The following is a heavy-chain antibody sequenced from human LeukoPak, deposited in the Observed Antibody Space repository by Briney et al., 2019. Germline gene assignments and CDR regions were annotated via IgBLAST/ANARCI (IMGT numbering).Heavy chain of an antibody. V-gene: IGHV4-59*01. Sequence: SETLSLTCTVSGGSISSYYWSWIRPPPGKGLEWSGYIYYSGSTNYNPSLKSRVTISVDTSKNQFSLKLSSVTAADTAVYYCARGYFDWLTYYGMDVWGQGTTVTVSS. CDR2: IYYSGST. J-gene: IGHJ6*02. CDR1: GGSISSYY. CDR3: ARGYFDWLTYYGMDV. D-gene: IGHD3-9*01.